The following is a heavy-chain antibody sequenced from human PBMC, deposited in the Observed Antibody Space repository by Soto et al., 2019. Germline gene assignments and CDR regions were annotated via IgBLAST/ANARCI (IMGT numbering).Heavy chain of an antibody. Sequence: ASVKVSCKASGYTFTSYGISWVRQAPGQGLEWMGWISAYNGNTNYAQKPQGRVTMTTDTSTSTAYMELSSLRSDDTAVYYCASTLYCYNVDEWGQGTLVTVSS. CDR3: ASTLYCYNVDE. CDR1: GYTFTSYG. V-gene: IGHV1-18*01. D-gene: IGHD1-1*01. J-gene: IGHJ4*02. CDR2: ISAYNGNT.